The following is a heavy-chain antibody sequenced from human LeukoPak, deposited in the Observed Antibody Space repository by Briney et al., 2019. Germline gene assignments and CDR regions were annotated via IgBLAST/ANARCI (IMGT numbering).Heavy chain of an antibody. V-gene: IGHV4-34*01. Sequence: SETLSLTCAVYGGSFSGYYWSWIRQPPGKGLEWIGTIYHSGSTYYNPSLKSRVTISVDTSKNQFSLRLSSVTAADTAVYYCARANYYDSSGYSRGSFDIWGQGTMVTVSS. CDR3: ARANYYDSSGYSRGSFDI. J-gene: IGHJ3*02. CDR1: GGSFSGYY. CDR2: IYHSGST. D-gene: IGHD3-22*01.